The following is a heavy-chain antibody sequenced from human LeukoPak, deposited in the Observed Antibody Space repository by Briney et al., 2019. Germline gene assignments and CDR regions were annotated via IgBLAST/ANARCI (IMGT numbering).Heavy chain of an antibody. Sequence: AGGSLSPSCEASGFTFSSYAMHWVRQAPGKGLEWVAVISYDGSNKYYADSVKGRFTISRDNSKNTLYLQMNSLRAEDTAVYYCARGNIVGASIDYWGQGTLVTVSS. CDR3: ARGNIVGASIDY. J-gene: IGHJ4*02. D-gene: IGHD1-26*01. CDR2: ISYDGSNK. CDR1: GFTFSSYA. V-gene: IGHV3-30-3*01.